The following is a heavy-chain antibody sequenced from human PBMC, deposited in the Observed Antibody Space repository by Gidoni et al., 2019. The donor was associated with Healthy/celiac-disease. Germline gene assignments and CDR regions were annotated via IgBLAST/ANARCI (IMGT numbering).Heavy chain of an antibody. CDR1: GYTLTELS. CDR3: ATDGRKWGEPPPYYYGMDV. V-gene: IGHV1-24*01. D-gene: IGHD3-16*01. Sequence: QVQLVQSGAEVKKPGASVKVSCKVSGYTLTELSMHWVRQAPGKGLEWMGGFDPEEGETIYAQKFQGRVTMTEDTSTDTAYMELSSLRSEDTAVYYCATDGRKWGEPPPYYYGMDVWGQGTTVTVSS. CDR2: FDPEEGET. J-gene: IGHJ6*02.